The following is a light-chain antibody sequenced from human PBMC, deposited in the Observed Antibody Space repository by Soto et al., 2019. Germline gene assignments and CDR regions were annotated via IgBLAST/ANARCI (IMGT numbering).Light chain of an antibody. CDR1: QGIRKD. V-gene: IGKV1-17*01. Sequence: DIQMTQSPSSLSASVGDRFPITCLASQGIRKDLCWYQHKPGSAPNRLIYSSSSLQSGVPSRFVGSGSGTEVTVAISSLQSGDLATYYCEQHNSYPHTVGEVTKVDIK. CDR3: EQHNSYPHT. CDR2: SSS. J-gene: IGKJ4*02.